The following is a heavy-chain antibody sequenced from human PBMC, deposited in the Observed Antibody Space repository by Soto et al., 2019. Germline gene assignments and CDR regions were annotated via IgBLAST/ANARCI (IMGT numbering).Heavy chain of an antibody. J-gene: IGHJ6*02. CDR1: GFAFISYT. D-gene: IGHD2-8*01. Sequence: GGSLRLSCSASGFAFISYTMHWVRQAPGKGLEYVSAIRSDGTATYYADSVKGRFTISRDNSKNTLYLQMDSLRAEDTAMYYCVGNGIYYYYGMDVWGQGTTVTVSS. CDR3: VGNGIYYYYGMDV. V-gene: IGHV3-64D*08. CDR2: IRSDGTAT.